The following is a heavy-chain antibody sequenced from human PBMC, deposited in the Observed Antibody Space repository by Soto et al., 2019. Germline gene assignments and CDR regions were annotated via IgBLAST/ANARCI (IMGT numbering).Heavy chain of an antibody. CDR1: GFTFSSFA. V-gene: IGHV3-23*01. CDR3: ANTGSYFDFDS. CDR2: IRGSGDSR. D-gene: IGHD1-26*01. Sequence: HPGGSLRLSCAASGFTFSSFAMSWVRQAPGKGLEWVSAIRGSGDSRYYADSVKGRFTISRDNSKNTLYLQMNSLRAEDTAVYYCANTGSYFDFDSWGQGTLVTVSS. J-gene: IGHJ4*02.